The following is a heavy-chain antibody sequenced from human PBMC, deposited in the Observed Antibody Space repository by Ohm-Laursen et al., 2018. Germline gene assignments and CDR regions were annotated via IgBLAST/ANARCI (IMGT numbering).Heavy chain of an antibody. Sequence: SLRLSCAASGFTFSSYSMNWVRQAPGKGLEWVSSITSSSNSIYYADSVKGRFTISRDNAKNSLYLQMNSLRAEDTAVYYCARGLGGGDYWGQGTLVTVSS. V-gene: IGHV3-21*06. CDR2: ITSSSNSI. D-gene: IGHD3-16*01. CDR1: GFTFSSYS. J-gene: IGHJ4*02. CDR3: ARGLGGGDY.